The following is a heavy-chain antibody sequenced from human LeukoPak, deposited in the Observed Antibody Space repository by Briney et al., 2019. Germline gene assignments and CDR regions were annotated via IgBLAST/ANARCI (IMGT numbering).Heavy chain of an antibody. CDR1: GGSISSYY. CDR2: IYYSGST. D-gene: IGHD3-9*01. Sequence: SETLSLTCTVSGGSISSYYWSWIRQPPGKGLEWIGYIYYSGSTNYNPSLKGRVTISVDTSKNQFSLKLSSVTAADTAVYYCARAVGSFDWLPLFDYWGQGTLVTVSS. V-gene: IGHV4-59*01. J-gene: IGHJ4*02. CDR3: ARAVGSFDWLPLFDY.